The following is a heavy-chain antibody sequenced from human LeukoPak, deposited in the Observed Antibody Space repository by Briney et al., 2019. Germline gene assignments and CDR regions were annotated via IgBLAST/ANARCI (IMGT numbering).Heavy chain of an antibody. V-gene: IGHV3-64*01. Sequence: GGSLRLSCAASGFTFSSYAMHWVRQAPGKGLEYVSAISSNGGSTYYASSVKGRFTISRDNSKNTLYLQMGSLRAEDMAVYYCARGGHPRENWFDPWGQGTLVTVSS. CDR3: ARGGHPRENWFDP. J-gene: IGHJ5*02. D-gene: IGHD3-10*01. CDR1: GFTFSSYA. CDR2: ISSNGGST.